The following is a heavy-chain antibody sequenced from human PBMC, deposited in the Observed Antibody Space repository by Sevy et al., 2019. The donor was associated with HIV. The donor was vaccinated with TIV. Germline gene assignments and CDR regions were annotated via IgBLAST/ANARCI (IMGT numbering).Heavy chain of an antibody. J-gene: IGHJ4*02. D-gene: IGHD6-13*01. CDR3: AKDLAGPGRRDFDY. CDR2: IRYDGTDK. V-gene: IGHV3-30*02. Sequence: GGSLRLSCTASGFTFSNFGMHWVRQLPGKGLEWVTFIRYDGTDKYYAASVKGRFTISRDDSKNTLYLQMDSLRAEDTAIYYCAKDLAGPGRRDFDYWGQGTLVTVSS. CDR1: GFTFSNFG.